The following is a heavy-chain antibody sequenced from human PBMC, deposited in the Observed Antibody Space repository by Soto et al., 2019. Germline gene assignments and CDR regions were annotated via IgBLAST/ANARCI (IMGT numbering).Heavy chain of an antibody. CDR3: AKVKDIVLVPAAISYYYYGMDV. V-gene: IGHV3-23*01. D-gene: IGHD2-2*01. CDR2: ISGSGGNT. J-gene: IGHJ6*02. CDR1: GISFSSYG. Sequence: GGSLRLSCAASGISFSSYGMNWVRQAPGRGLEWVSAISGSGGNTYYADSVKGRFTISRDNSKNTLYLQMNSLRAEDTAVYYCAKVKDIVLVPAAISYYYYGMDVWGQGTTVTVSS.